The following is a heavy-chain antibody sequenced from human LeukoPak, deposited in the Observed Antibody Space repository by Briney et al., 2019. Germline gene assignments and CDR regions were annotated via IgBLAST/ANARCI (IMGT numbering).Heavy chain of an antibody. CDR2: IYYSGST. D-gene: IGHD6-19*01. Sequence: SETLSLTCTVSGGSISSYYWSWIRQPPGKGLEWIGYIYYSGSTSYNPSLKSRVTISVDTSKNRFSLRLRSVTAADTAVYYCARDPYSSGWYASFDPWGQGTLVTVSS. V-gene: IGHV4-59*01. CDR1: GGSISSYY. CDR3: ARDPYSSGWYASFDP. J-gene: IGHJ5*02.